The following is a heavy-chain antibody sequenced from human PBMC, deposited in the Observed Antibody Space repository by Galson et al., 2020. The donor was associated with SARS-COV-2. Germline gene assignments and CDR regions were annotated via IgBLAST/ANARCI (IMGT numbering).Heavy chain of an antibody. V-gene: IGHV4-39*07. CDR2: IHYSGST. J-gene: IGHJ6*02. CDR3: ARDGRQWLVRESNDYYGMDV. D-gene: IGHD6-19*01. CDR1: GGSIRSSSYY. Sequence: SETLSLTCTVSGGSIRSSSYYWGWIRQHPGKGLERIGSIHYSGSTYKNPSLKSRVNTSVDTSKNQFSLKLRSVTAADTAVYYCARDGRQWLVRESNDYYGMDVWGQGTTVTISS.